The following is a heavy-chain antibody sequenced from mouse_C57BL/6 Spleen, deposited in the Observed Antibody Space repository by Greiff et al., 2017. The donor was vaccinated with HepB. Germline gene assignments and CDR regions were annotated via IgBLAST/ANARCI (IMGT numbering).Heavy chain of an antibody. J-gene: IGHJ2*01. CDR2: IDPETGGT. Sequence: QVQLQQSGAELVRPGASVTLSCKASGYTFTDYEMHWVKQTPVHGLEWIGAIDPETGGTAYNQKFKGKAILTADKSSSTAYMELRSLTSEDSAVYYSTRHYINFDYWGQGTTLTVSS. V-gene: IGHV1-15*01. CDR1: GYTFTDYE. D-gene: IGHD2-12*01. CDR3: TRHYINFDY.